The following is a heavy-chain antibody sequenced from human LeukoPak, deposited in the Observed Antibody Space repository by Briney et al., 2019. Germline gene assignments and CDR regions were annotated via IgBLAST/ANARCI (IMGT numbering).Heavy chain of an antibody. CDR3: ARHRYGGDVNPFEY. V-gene: IGHV4-38-2*01. CDR2: LYHSGST. J-gene: IGHJ4*02. CDR1: GYSISSGYY. D-gene: IGHD2-21*02. Sequence: PSETLSLTCAVSGYSISSGYYWGWIRQSPGKGLEGIGSLYHSGSTYYKPSLKRRHHISVDTSKNRFSMTLGSVIAPHTAVFSCARHRYGGDVNPFEYWGQGTLVTVSS.